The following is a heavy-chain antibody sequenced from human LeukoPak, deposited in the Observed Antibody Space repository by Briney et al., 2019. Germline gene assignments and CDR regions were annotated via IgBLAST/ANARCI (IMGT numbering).Heavy chain of an antibody. CDR3: ARASLADYVWGSFDY. J-gene: IGHJ4*02. Sequence: PGGSLRLSCAASGFTFSSYWMSWVRQAPGKGLEWVANIKQDGSEKYYVDSVKGRFTISRDNSKNTLYLQMNSLRAEDTAVYYCARASLADYVWGSFDYWGQGTLVTVSS. CDR1: GFTFSSYW. V-gene: IGHV3-7*01. D-gene: IGHD3-16*01. CDR2: IKQDGSEK.